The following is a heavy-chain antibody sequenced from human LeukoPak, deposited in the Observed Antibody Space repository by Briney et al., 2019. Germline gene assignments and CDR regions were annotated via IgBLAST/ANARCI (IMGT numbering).Heavy chain of an antibody. Sequence: ASVKVSCKVSGYTLTELSMHWVRQAPGKGLEWMGGFDPEDGETIYAQKFQGRVTMTEDTSTDTAYMELSSLRSEDTAVYHCATLDYSERSGGGFDPWGQGTLVTVSS. V-gene: IGHV1-24*01. CDR3: ATLDYSERSGGGFDP. CDR1: GYTLTELS. J-gene: IGHJ5*02. CDR2: FDPEDGET. D-gene: IGHD4/OR15-4a*01.